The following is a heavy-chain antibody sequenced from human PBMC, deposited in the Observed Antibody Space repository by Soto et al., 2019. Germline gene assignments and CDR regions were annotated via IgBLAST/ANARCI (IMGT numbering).Heavy chain of an antibody. CDR3: ARHVAGYSSGLDY. J-gene: IGHJ4*02. V-gene: IGHV4-39*01. CDR1: GGSISSSSYY. D-gene: IGHD6-19*01. Sequence: QLQLQESGPGLVKPSETLSLTCTVSGGSISSSSYYWGWIRQPPGKGLEWIGSIYYSGNTYYNPSIKSRVTIYVDTSKNQFSLKLSSVTAADTAVYYCARHVAGYSSGLDYWGQGTLVTVSS. CDR2: IYYSGNT.